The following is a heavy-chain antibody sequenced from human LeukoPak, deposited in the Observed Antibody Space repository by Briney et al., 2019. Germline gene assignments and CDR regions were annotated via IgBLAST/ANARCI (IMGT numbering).Heavy chain of an antibody. CDR1: GGTFSSYA. CDR2: IIPIFGTA. D-gene: IGHD5-18*01. CDR3: ATHPSGYSYGYPSPHPPFFDY. Sequence: ASVKVSCKASGGTFSSYAISWVRQAPGQGLEWMGGIIPIFGTANYAQKFQGRVTITADKSTSTAYMELSSLRSEDTAVYYCATHPSGYSYGYPSPHPPFFDYWGQGTPVTVSS. V-gene: IGHV1-69*06. J-gene: IGHJ4*02.